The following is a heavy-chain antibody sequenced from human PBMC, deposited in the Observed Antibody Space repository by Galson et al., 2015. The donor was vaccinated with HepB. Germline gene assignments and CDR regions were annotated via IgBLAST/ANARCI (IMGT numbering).Heavy chain of an antibody. Sequence: SLRLSCAASGFTFSDYYMSWVRQAPGDGLEWVSAISGGSDSTYYADSVKGRFTISRDNTKNTLHLQMNSLRAEDTAVYYCARGGTTSPGVVSWGQGILVTVSS. CDR3: ARGGTTSPGVVS. D-gene: IGHD1-7*01. CDR2: ISGGSDST. V-gene: IGHV3-23*01. J-gene: IGHJ4*02. CDR1: GFTFSDYY.